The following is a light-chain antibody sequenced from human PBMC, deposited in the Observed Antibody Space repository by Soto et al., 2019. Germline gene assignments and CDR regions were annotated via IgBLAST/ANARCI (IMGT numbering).Light chain of an antibody. CDR1: QGTSSY. Sequence: IQLTQSPSSLSASVGDRVTITCRASQGTSSYLAWYQQKPGKAPKLLIYAASTLQSGVPSRFSGSGSGTDFTLTISSLQTEDIATYYGQQLNSYPITVGQGTRLEIK. CDR3: QQLNSYPIT. V-gene: IGKV1-9*01. CDR2: AAS. J-gene: IGKJ5*01.